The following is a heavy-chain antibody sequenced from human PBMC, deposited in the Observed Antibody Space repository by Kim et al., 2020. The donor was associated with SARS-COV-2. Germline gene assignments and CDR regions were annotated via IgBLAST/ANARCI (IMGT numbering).Heavy chain of an antibody. CDR2: INHSGST. CDR3: ARRVRYFDWLFDY. V-gene: IGHV4-34*01. D-gene: IGHD3-9*01. J-gene: IGHJ4*02. Sequence: SETLSLTCAVYGGSFSGYYWSWIRQPPGKGLEWIGEINHSGSTNYNPSLKSRVTISVDTSKNQFSLKLSSVTAADTAVYYCARRVRYFDWLFDYCGQGTL. CDR1: GGSFSGYY.